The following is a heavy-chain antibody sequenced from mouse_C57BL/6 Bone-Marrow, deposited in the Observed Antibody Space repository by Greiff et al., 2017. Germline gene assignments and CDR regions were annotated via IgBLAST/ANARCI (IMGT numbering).Heavy chain of an antibody. Sequence: VQLQQSGPGLVQPSQSLSITCTVSGFSLTSYGVHWVRQSPGKGLEWLGVMWRGGSTDYNAAFMSRLSITKDNSKSQVIFQMNSLQADDAAIYYCVCAGSSYSYYAMDYWGQGTSVTVSS. J-gene: IGHJ4*01. V-gene: IGHV2-5*01. CDR2: MWRGGST. D-gene: IGHD1-1*01. CDR1: GFSLTSYG. CDR3: VCAGSSYSYYAMDY.